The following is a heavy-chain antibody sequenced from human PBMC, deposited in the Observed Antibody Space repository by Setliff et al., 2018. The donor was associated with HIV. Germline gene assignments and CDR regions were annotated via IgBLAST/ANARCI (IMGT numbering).Heavy chain of an antibody. CDR1: GFTFNSYW. CDR3: AKDQYGITGTTFSGPADY. CDR2: IYSDGSTT. D-gene: IGHD1-7*01. J-gene: IGHJ4*02. V-gene: IGHV3-74*01. Sequence: GGSLRLSCAASGFTFNSYWMYWVRQGPGKGLVWVSRIYSDGSTTNYADSVRGRFTISRDNSKNTLYLQMNSLRAEDTAVYYCAKDQYGITGTTFSGPADYWGQGTLVTVSS.